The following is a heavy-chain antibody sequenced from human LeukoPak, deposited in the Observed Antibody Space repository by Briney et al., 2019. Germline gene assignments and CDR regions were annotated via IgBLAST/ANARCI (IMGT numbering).Heavy chain of an antibody. Sequence: PGGPLRLSCAASGFTFSNAWMSWVRQAPGKGLEWVGRIKSKTDGGTTDYAAPVKGRFTISRDDSKNTLYLQMNSLKTEDTAVYYCTTDIVVVPAAMRYYYYYMDVWGKGTTVTVSS. CDR3: TTDIVVVPAAMRYYYYYMDV. CDR2: IKSKTDGGTT. J-gene: IGHJ6*03. V-gene: IGHV3-15*01. D-gene: IGHD2-2*01. CDR1: GFTFSNAW.